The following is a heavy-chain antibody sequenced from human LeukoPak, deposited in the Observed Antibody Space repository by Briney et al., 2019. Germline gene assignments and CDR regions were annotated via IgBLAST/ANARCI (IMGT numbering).Heavy chain of an antibody. J-gene: IGHJ3*02. CDR1: GFSLSTSGV. CDR2: IYHSGST. CDR3: ARGWQGGAFDI. D-gene: IGHD2-15*01. V-gene: IGHV4-38-2*02. Sequence: SGPTLVKPTQTLTLTCTFSGFSLSTSGVGVGWIRQPPGKGLEWIGSIYHSGSTYYNPSLKSRVTISVDTSKNQFSLKLSSVTAADTAVYYCARGWQGGAFDIWGQGTMVTVSS.